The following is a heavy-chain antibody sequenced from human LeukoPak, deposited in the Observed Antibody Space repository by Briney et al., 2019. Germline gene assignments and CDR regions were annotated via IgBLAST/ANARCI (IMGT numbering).Heavy chain of an antibody. CDR1: GFTFTSYP. V-gene: IGHV3-23*01. CDR2: ISGGGGST. CDR3: AKGGKWDVAPFDY. D-gene: IGHD1-26*01. Sequence: GGSLRLSCAASGFTFTSYPMNWVRQAPGKGLEWVSTISGGGGSTYYADSVKGRFTISRDNSKNTLYLQVNSLRAEDTAVYYCAKGGKWDVAPFDYWGQGTLVTVSS. J-gene: IGHJ4*02.